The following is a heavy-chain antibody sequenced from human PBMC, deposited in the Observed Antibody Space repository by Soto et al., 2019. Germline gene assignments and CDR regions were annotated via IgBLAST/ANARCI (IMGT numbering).Heavy chain of an antibody. D-gene: IGHD2-15*01. CDR2: INPSGGST. CDR1: GYTFTSYY. Sequence: ASVKVSCKASGYTFTSYYMHWVRQAPGQGLEWMGIINPSGGSTSYAQKFQGRVTMARDTSTSTVYMELSSLRSEDTAVYYCAIFGSQHPDPLDIWGQGTMVTVSS. J-gene: IGHJ3*02. V-gene: IGHV1-46*01. CDR3: AIFGSQHPDPLDI.